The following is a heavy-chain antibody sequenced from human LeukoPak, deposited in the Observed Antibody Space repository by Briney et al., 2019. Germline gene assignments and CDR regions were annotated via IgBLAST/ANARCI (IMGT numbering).Heavy chain of an antibody. CDR1: GFTFGDYA. Sequence: GGSLRLSCTASGFTFGDYAMSWFRQAPGKGLEWAGFIRSKAYGGTTEYAASVKGRFTISRDDSKSIAYLQMNSLKPEDTAVYYCTRDRLSGSYFNDYWGQGTLVTVSS. CDR2: IRSKAYGGTT. J-gene: IGHJ4*02. V-gene: IGHV3-49*03. D-gene: IGHD1-26*01. CDR3: TRDRLSGSYFNDY.